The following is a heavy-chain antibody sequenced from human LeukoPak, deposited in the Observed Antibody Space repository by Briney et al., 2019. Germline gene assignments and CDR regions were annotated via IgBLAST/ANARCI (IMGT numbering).Heavy chain of an antibody. CDR2: ISAYNDNT. CDR1: GYTFTSYG. D-gene: IGHD2-21*02. CDR3: ARALGAVVTANNWFDP. V-gene: IGHV1-18*01. J-gene: IGHJ5*02. Sequence: ASVKVSCKASGYTFTSYGISWVRQAPGQGLEWMGWISAYNDNTNYAQKLQGRVTMTTDTSTSTAYMELRSLRSDDTAVYYCARALGAVVTANNWFDPWGQGTLVTVSS.